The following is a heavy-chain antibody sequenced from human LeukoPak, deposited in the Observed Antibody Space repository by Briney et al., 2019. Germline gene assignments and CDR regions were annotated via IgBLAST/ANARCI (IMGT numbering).Heavy chain of an antibody. CDR2: INQGGSEK. Sequence: GGSLRLSCAASGFTIIKYWMSWVRQAPGKGLEWVANINQGGSEKDYVDSVKGRFTISRDNAKNSLFLQMNSLRAEDTALYYCVPHYVDSSGYYHGYWGQGTLVTVSS. D-gene: IGHD3-22*01. V-gene: IGHV3-7*01. CDR3: VPHYVDSSGYYHGY. J-gene: IGHJ4*02. CDR1: GFTIIKYW.